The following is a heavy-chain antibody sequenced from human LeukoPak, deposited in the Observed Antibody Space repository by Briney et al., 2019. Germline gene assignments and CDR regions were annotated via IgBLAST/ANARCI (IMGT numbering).Heavy chain of an antibody. J-gene: IGHJ4*02. Sequence: ASVKVSCKASGGTFSSYAISWVRQAPGQGLEWMGWISAYNGNTNYAQKLQGRVTMTTDTSTSTAYMELRSLRSDDTAVYYCASSRPGDSSGYLDYWGQGTLVTVSS. D-gene: IGHD3-22*01. V-gene: IGHV1-18*01. CDR2: ISAYNGNT. CDR1: GGTFSSYA. CDR3: ASSRPGDSSGYLDY.